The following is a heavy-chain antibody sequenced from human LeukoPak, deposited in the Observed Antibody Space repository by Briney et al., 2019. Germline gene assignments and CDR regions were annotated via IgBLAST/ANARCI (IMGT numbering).Heavy chain of an antibody. CDR3: AKGAGGGYDDYFDY. J-gene: IGHJ4*02. CDR1: GFTFSSYG. V-gene: IGHV3-30*18. D-gene: IGHD5-12*01. Sequence: GRSLRLPCAASGFTFSSYGMHWVRQAPGKGLERVAVISYDGSNKYYADSVKGRFTISRDNSKNTLYLQMNSLRAEDTAVYYCAKGAGGGYDDYFDYWGQGTLVTVSS. CDR2: ISYDGSNK.